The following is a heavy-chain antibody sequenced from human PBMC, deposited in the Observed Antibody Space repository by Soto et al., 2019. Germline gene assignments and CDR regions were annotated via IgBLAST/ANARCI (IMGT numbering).Heavy chain of an antibody. Sequence: SETLSLTCAVYGGSFSGYYWSWIRQPPGKGLEWIGEINHSGSTNYNPSLKSRVTISVDTSKNQFSLKLSSVTAADTAVYYCARGFKGPEEDSDSGSYYFGYYFDYWGQGTLVTVSS. J-gene: IGHJ4*02. CDR2: INHSGST. CDR1: GGSFSGYY. D-gene: IGHD1-26*01. CDR3: ARGFKGPEEDSDSGSYYFGYYFDY. V-gene: IGHV4-34*01.